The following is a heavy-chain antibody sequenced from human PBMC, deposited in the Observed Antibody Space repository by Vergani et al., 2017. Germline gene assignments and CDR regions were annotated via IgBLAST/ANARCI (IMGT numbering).Heavy chain of an antibody. Sequence: QGQLAQSGAEVKKPGSSVKVSCKASGGTFSSNSISWVRQAPGQGLEWMGRIIPIFGTTSYAQKFQGRVTILADESTSTAYMELSSLKYEDTAIYYCARSIGYCTSGSCRPYYFDLWGQGTLVTVSS. J-gene: IGHJ4*02. D-gene: IGHD2-15*01. CDR2: IIPIFGTT. CDR1: GGTFSSNS. CDR3: ARSIGYCTSGSCRPYYFDL. V-gene: IGHV1-69*13.